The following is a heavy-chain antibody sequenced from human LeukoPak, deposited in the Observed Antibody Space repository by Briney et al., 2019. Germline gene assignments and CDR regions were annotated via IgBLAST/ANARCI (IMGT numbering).Heavy chain of an antibody. D-gene: IGHD4-23*01. CDR3: ARVPNYGGNSGFYDY. CDR2: VSGSGGST. Sequence: GGSLRLSCAASGFPFSSYAMSWVREAPGKGLEWVSAVSGSGGSTYYADSVKGRFTISRDNSKNTLFLQMNSLRAEDTAVYYCARVPNYGGNSGFYDYWGQGTLVTISS. J-gene: IGHJ4*02. CDR1: GFPFSSYA. V-gene: IGHV3-23*01.